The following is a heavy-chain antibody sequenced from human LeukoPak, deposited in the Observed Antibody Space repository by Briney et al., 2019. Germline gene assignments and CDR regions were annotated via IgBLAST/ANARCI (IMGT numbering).Heavy chain of an antibody. Sequence: GGSLRLSCAASGFTFSSYAMSWVRQAPGNGLERVSVIYSGGSTYYADSVKGRFTISRDNSKNTLYLQMNGLRAEDTAVYYCARARLTDDYGDSYYFDYWGQGTLVTVSS. CDR3: ARARLTDDYGDSYYFDY. CDR2: IYSGGST. CDR1: GFTFSSYA. J-gene: IGHJ4*02. D-gene: IGHD4-17*01. V-gene: IGHV3-53*01.